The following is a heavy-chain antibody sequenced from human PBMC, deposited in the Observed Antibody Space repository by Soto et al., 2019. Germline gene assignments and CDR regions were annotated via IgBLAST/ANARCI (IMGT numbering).Heavy chain of an antibody. CDR3: AKRPSYDFVN. J-gene: IGHJ4*02. D-gene: IGHD3-3*01. CDR2: INKNGGST. Sequence: EVQLLESGGGLAQPGGSLRLSCAASGFTFSTYAMSWVRQAPGKGLEWVSSINKNGGSTFYADSVKGRFTISRDNSKDTLFLQMNSLRAEDTALYYCAKRPSYDFVNWGQGTLVTVSS. CDR1: GFTFSTYA. V-gene: IGHV3-23*01.